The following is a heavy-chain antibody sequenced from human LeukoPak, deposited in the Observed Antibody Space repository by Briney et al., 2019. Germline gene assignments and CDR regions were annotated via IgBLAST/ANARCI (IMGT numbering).Heavy chain of an antibody. CDR2: FDPEDGET. D-gene: IGHD3-3*01. V-gene: IGHV1-24*01. CDR1: GYTLTELS. J-gene: IGHJ6*02. Sequence: ASVKVSCKVSGYTLTELSMHWVRQAPGKGLEWMGGFDPEDGETIYAQKFQGRVTMTRDTSTSTVYMELSSLRSEDTAVYYCAREGFPPKISDWSGLGPYYYYGMDVWGQGTTVTVSS. CDR3: AREGFPPKISDWSGLGPYYYYGMDV.